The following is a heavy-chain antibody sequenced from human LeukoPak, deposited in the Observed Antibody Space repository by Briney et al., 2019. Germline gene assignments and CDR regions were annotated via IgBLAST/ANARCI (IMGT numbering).Heavy chain of an antibody. CDR1: GFTFSSYE. D-gene: IGHD4-17*01. Sequence: PGGSLRLSCAASGFTFSSYEMNWVRQAPGKGLEWVSYISSSGSTIYYADSVKGRFTISRDNSKNTLYLQMNSLRAEDTAVYYCASPSKTTVTMPHYYGMDVWGQGTTVTVSS. CDR3: ASPSKTTVTMPHYYGMDV. CDR2: ISSSGSTI. J-gene: IGHJ6*02. V-gene: IGHV3-48*03.